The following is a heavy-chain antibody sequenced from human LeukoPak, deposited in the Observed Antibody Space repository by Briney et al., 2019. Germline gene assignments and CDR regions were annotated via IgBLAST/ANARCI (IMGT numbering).Heavy chain of an antibody. J-gene: IGHJ5*01. CDR3: ARGYCTSTTCYEGVRGYNWFDS. CDR1: GASISSYSYY. V-gene: IGHV4-39*01. D-gene: IGHD2-2*01. Sequence: PSETLSLTCSVSGASISSYSYYWGWIRQPPGKGLEWIASIYHSGSTNYNPSLKSRVTISVDTSKNQFSLKLSSVTAADTAVYYCARGYCTSTTCYEGVRGYNWFDSWGQGTLVTASS. CDR2: IYHSGST.